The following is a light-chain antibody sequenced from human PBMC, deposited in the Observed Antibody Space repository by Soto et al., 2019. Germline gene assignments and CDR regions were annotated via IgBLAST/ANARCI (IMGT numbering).Light chain of an antibody. CDR1: SGYNSYN. CDR3: GADHGSGSNFVV. CDR2: VGAGGIVG. V-gene: IGLV9-49*01. Sequence: QLVLTQPPSASASLGASVTLTCTLSSGYNSYNVDWYQQRPGKGPRFVMRVGAGGIVGFKGDGIPDRFSVLASGLNRYLTIKNIQEEDESDYHCGADHGSGSNFVVFGGGTTLTVL. J-gene: IGLJ2*01.